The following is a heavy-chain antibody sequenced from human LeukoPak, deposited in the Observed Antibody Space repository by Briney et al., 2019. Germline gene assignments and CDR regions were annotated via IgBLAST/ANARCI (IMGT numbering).Heavy chain of an antibody. CDR1: GYTLTELS. J-gene: IGHJ5*02. D-gene: IGHD2-2*01. CDR2: FDPEDGGT. Sequence: ASVKVSCKVSGYTLTELSMHWVRQAPGKGLEWMGGFDPEDGGTIYAQKLQGRVTMTTDTSTSTAYMELRSLRSDDTAVYYCARDSPFDIVVVPAANKDNWFDPWGQGTLVTVSS. V-gene: IGHV1-24*01. CDR3: ARDSPFDIVVVPAANKDNWFDP.